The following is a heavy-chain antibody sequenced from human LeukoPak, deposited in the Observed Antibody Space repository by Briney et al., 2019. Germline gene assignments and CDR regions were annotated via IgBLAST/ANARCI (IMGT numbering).Heavy chain of an antibody. V-gene: IGHV3-74*01. Sequence: PGGSLRLSCAASGFTFSSYWMHWVRQAPGKGLVWVSRINSDGSSTSYADSVKGRFTISRDNAKNTLYLQMNSLRAEDTAVYYCASSSQYYYDSSDLYYGGQGTLVTVSS. J-gene: IGHJ4*02. CDR1: GFTFSSYW. D-gene: IGHD3-22*01. CDR2: INSDGSST. CDR3: ASSSQYYYDSSDLYY.